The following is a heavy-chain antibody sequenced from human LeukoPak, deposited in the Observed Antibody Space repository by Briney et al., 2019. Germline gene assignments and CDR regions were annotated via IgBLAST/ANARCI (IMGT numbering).Heavy chain of an antibody. D-gene: IGHD3-10*01. J-gene: IGHJ4*02. CDR3: AREVFGRFDY. Sequence: ASVKVSCKTSGYTFNSHGISWVRQAPGQGLEWMGWIRPYVGNTKYAQNFQGRDTMTTDTSTSTAYMELRSLRSDDTAAYYCAREVFGRFDYWGQGTPVSVPS. CDR2: IRPYVGNT. CDR1: GYTFNSHG. V-gene: IGHV1-18*01.